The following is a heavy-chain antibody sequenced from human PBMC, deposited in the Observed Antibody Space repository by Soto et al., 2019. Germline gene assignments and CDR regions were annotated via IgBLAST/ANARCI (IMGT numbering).Heavy chain of an antibody. D-gene: IGHD6-13*01. J-gene: IGHJ4*02. Sequence: GGSLRLSCAASGFPFSTYWMSWVRQVPGKGLEWVANIKQDGRAAWYVDSVKGRFIISRDNAKKSLYLQMNSLRAEDTAVYYCAKVSYQSWSIDYWGQGTLVTVSS. CDR1: GFPFSTYW. CDR2: IKQDGRAA. CDR3: AKVSYQSWSIDY. V-gene: IGHV3-7*02.